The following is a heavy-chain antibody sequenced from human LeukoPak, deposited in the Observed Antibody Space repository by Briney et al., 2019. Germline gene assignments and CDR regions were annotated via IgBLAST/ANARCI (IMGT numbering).Heavy chain of an antibody. J-gene: IGHJ6*03. CDR3: ARGCGSGSYYYYYYYYMGV. CDR1: GYTFTSYD. Sequence: ASVKVSCKASGYTFTSYDINWVRQATGQGLEWMGWMNPNSGNTGYAQKFQGRVTMTRNTSISTAYMELSSLRSEDTAVYYCARGCGSGSYYYYYYYYMGVWGKGTTVTVSS. V-gene: IGHV1-8*01. D-gene: IGHD3-10*01. CDR2: MNPNSGNT.